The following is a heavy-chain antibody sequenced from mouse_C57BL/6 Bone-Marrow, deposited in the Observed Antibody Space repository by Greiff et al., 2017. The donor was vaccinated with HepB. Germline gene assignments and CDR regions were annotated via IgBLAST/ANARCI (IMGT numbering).Heavy chain of an antibody. V-gene: IGHV2-2*01. CDR2: IWSGGST. CDR1: GFSLTSYG. CDR3: ARNSGYYGSSLDC. D-gene: IGHD1-1*01. J-gene: IGHJ2*01. Sequence: VKLMESGPGLVQPSQSLSITCTVSGFSLTSYGVHWVRQSPGKGLEWLGVIWSGGSTDYNAAFISRLSISTDNSKSKVFFKMNSLQADDTAIYYCARNSGYYGSSLDCWGQGTTLTVSS.